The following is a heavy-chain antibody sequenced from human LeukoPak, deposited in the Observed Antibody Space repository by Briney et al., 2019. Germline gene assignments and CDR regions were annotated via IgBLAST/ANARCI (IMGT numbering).Heavy chain of an antibody. CDR3: ATTTVAGFSEYFQH. J-gene: IGHJ1*01. CDR2: INPNSGGT. CDR1: GYTFTGYY. V-gene: IGHV1-2*02. D-gene: IGHD6-19*01. Sequence: ASVKVSCKASGYTFTGYYMHWVRQAPGQGLEWMGWINPNSGGTNYAQKFQGRVTMTRDTSISTAYMELSRLRSDDTAVYYCATTTVAGFSEYFQHWGQGTLVTVSS.